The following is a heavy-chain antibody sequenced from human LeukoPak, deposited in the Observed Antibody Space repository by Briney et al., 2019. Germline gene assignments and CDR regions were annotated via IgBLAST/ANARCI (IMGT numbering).Heavy chain of an antibody. D-gene: IGHD6-6*01. CDR2: ISSSGSTI. Sequence: GGSLRLSCAASGFTFSDYYMSWIRQAPGKGLEWVSYISSSGSTIYYADSVKGRFTISRDNAKNSLYLQMNSLRAEDTAVYYCARLPFPSSIAARPADYWGQGTLVTVSS. CDR1: GFTFSDYY. CDR3: ARLPFPSSIAARPADY. J-gene: IGHJ4*02. V-gene: IGHV3-11*04.